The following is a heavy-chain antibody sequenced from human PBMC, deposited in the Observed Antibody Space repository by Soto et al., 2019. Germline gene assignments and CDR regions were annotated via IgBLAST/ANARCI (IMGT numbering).Heavy chain of an antibody. J-gene: IGHJ4*02. V-gene: IGHV3-49*03. CDR2: IRGRVFGWST. CDR1: GFTFGDES. Sequence: GGSLRLSCTTSGFTFGDESMNWFRQAPGKGLEWIGFIRGRVFGWSTEFAASLEGRFTISRDDSRSIAYLEMNSLKTEDTAVYYCTRGLILSQWGQGTLVTVSS. CDR3: TRGLILSQ.